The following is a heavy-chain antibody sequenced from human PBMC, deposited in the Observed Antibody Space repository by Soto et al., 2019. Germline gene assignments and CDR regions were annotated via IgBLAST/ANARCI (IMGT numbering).Heavy chain of an antibody. CDR3: ARGYNDFWSGYLTWFDP. J-gene: IGHJ5*02. CDR1: GGSMSSYY. V-gene: IGHV4-59*01. D-gene: IGHD3-3*01. CDR2: IYYSGST. Sequence: NPSETLSLTCTVSGGSMSSYYWSWIRQPPGKGLEWIGYIYYSGSTNYNPSLKSRVTISVDTSKNQFSLKLSSLTAADTAVYYCARGYNDFWSGYLTWFDPWGQGTLVTVSS.